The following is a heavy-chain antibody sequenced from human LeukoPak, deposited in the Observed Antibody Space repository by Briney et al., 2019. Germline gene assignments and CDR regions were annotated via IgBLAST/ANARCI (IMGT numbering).Heavy chain of an antibody. D-gene: IGHD3-10*01. Sequence: ASVKVSCKASGGTFSSYAISWVRQAPGQGLEWMGGIIPIFGTANYAQKFQGRVTITADESTSTAYMELSSLRSEDTAVYYCATQHTLWSPLDCWGQGTLVTVSS. CDR3: ATQHTLWSPLDC. J-gene: IGHJ4*02. CDR1: GGTFSSYA. CDR2: IIPIFGTA. V-gene: IGHV1-69*13.